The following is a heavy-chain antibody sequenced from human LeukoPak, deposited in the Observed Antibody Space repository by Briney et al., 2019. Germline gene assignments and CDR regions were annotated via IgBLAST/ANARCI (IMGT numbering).Heavy chain of an antibody. CDR2: ISWNSGSI. CDR3: ARVFLSDSSGWYGDYYYYGMDV. J-gene: IGHJ6*02. Sequence: GGSLRLSCAASGFTFDDYAMHWVRQAPGKGLEWVSGISWNSGSIVYADSVKGRFTISRDNAKNSLFLQMNSLRAEDTAVYYCARVFLSDSSGWYGDYYYYGMDVWGQGTTVTVSS. CDR1: GFTFDDYA. V-gene: IGHV3-9*01. D-gene: IGHD6-19*01.